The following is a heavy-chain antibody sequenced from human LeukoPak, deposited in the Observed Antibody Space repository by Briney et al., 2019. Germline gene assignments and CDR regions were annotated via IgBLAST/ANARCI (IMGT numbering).Heavy chain of an antibody. V-gene: IGHV4-59*08. Sequence: SETLSLTCTVSGGSISSYYWSWIRQPPGKGLEWIGYIYYSGSTNYNPSLKSRVTISVDTSKNQFSLKLSSVTAADTAVYYCARHFLYYDYVWGSYRYWGFDYWGQGTLVTVSS. CDR2: IYYSGST. D-gene: IGHD3-16*02. CDR3: ARHFLYYDYVWGSYRYWGFDY. CDR1: GGSISSYY. J-gene: IGHJ4*02.